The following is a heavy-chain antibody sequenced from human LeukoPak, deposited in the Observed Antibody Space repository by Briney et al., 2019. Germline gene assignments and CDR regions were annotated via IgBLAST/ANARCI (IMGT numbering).Heavy chain of an antibody. CDR2: IHFGGAT. J-gene: IGHJ6*03. CDR3: ARDSPDGYTSGHHFYYMDV. D-gene: IGHD5-18*01. V-gene: IGHV4-4*07. Sequence: SETLSLTCTVSGGSISPYYWTWIRQSAGKGLEFMGRIHFGGATNYNPSLMSRITLSVDTSKSQVSLKLSSVTAADTAVYSCARDSPDGYTSGHHFYYMDVWGNGTTVTVSS. CDR1: GGSISPYY.